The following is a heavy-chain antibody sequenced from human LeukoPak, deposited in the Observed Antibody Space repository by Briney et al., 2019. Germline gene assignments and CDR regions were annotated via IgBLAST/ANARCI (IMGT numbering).Heavy chain of an antibody. D-gene: IGHD6-19*01. CDR3: ATVTYSSASSPFDP. V-gene: IGHV1-18*01. CDR2: ISAYNGNT. Sequence: ASVKVSCKPSGYTFTSYGISWVRQAPGQGLEWMGWISAYNGNTNYAQKLQGRVTMTTDTSTSTAYMELRSLRSDDTAVYYCATVTYSSASSPFDPWGQGTLVTVSS. J-gene: IGHJ5*02. CDR1: GYTFTSYG.